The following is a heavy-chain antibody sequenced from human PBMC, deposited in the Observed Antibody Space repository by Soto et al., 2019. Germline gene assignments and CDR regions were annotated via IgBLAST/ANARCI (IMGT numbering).Heavy chain of an antibody. V-gene: IGHV1-69*08. Sequence: QVQLVQSGAEVKKPGSSVKVSCKASGGTFSSYTISWVRQAPGQGREWMGRIIPILGIANYAQKFQGRVTITADKSTSTAYMELSSLRSEDTAVYYCARDSGYDPGLDYWGQGTLVTVSS. CDR1: GGTFSSYT. J-gene: IGHJ4*02. CDR3: ARDSGYDPGLDY. CDR2: IIPILGIA. D-gene: IGHD5-12*01.